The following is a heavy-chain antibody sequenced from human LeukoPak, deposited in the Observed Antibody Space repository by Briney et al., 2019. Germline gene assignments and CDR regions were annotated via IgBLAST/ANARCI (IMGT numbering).Heavy chain of an antibody. V-gene: IGHV3-23*01. CDR3: AKDRSSSSWYEFDP. CDR2: LSGSGGST. D-gene: IGHD6-13*01. J-gene: IGHJ5*02. CDR1: GFTFSSYA. Sequence: PGGSLRLSCAASGFTFSSYAMSWVRQAPGKGLEWVSALSGSGGSTYYADSVKGRFTISRDKSKNTLYLQMNSLRAEDTAVYYCAKDRSSSSWYEFDPWSQGTLVTVSS.